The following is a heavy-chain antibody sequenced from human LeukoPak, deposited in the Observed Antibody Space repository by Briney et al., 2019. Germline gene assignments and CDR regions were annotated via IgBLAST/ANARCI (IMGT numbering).Heavy chain of an antibody. CDR1: GFTFSSSA. Sequence: GGSLRLSCAASGFTFSSSAMSWVRQAPGKGLEWVSAISNNGGYTYYADSVQGRFTISRDNSKSTLCLQMNSLRAEDTAVYYCARGCSSTSCYGYWGQGTLVTVSS. CDR3: ARGCSSTSCYGY. J-gene: IGHJ4*02. CDR2: ISNNGGYT. D-gene: IGHD2-2*01. V-gene: IGHV3-23*01.